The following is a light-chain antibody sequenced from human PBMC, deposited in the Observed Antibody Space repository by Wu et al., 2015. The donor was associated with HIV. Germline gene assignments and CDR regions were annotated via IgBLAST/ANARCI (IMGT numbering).Light chain of an antibody. CDR2: DAS. V-gene: IGKV3-15*01. Sequence: EVVMTQSPATLSVSPGETATLFCRASQSINSNLVWYQQKPGRAPRLLIYDASTRATGTPGRSSGRGSGTEFTLTINSMQSEDFAIYYCQQYNNWPRHTFGQGTKLEI. J-gene: IGKJ2*01. CDR3: QQYNNWPRHT. CDR1: QSINSN.